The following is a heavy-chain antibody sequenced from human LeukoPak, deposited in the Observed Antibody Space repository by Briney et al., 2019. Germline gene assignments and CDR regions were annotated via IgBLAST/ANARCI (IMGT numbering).Heavy chain of an antibody. CDR3: ATQWFEKRGGAFDI. V-gene: IGHV4-59*01. CDR1: GGSISSYY. J-gene: IGHJ3*02. D-gene: IGHD3-10*01. CDR2: IYYSGST. Sequence: SETLSLTCTVSGGSISSYYWSWIRQPPGKGLGWIGYIYYSGSTNYNPSLKSRVTISVDTSKNQFSLKLSSVTAADTAVYYCATQWFEKRGGAFDIWGQGTMVTVSS.